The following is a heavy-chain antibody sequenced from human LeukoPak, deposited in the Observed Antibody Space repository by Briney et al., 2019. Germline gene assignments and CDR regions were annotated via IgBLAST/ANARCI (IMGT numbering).Heavy chain of an antibody. CDR1: GGSTSSYY. J-gene: IGHJ4*02. CDR3: ARSVVADKPHAL. V-gene: IGHV4-59*12. CDR2: IYYSGST. Sequence: SETLSLTCTVSGGSTSSYYWSWIRQPPGKGLEWIGYIYYSGSTNYNPSLKSRVTMSVDTSKKQFSLKLTSVTAADTAVYYCARSVVADKPHALWGQGTLVTVSS. D-gene: IGHD2-15*01.